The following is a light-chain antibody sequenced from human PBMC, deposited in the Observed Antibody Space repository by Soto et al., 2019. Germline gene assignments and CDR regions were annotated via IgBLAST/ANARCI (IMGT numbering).Light chain of an antibody. CDR2: DAS. V-gene: IGKV1-5*01. Sequence: DIQMTQSPSTLSASVGDRVTITCRASQSISSWLAWYQQKPGKAPKLLIYDASSLESGVPSRFSGSGSGTEFTLTISSLQPDDFATYYCQQYTSYSYTIRQGTKVDSK. CDR3: QQYTSYSYT. J-gene: IGKJ2*01. CDR1: QSISSW.